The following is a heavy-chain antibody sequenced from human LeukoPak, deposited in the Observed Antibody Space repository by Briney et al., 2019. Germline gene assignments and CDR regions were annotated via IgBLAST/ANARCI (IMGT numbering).Heavy chain of an antibody. CDR1: GGTFSSYA. V-gene: IGHV1-69*01. CDR2: IIPIFGTA. Sequence: SVKVSCKASGGTFSSYAISWVRQAPGQGLEWMGGIIPIFGTANYAQKFQGRVTITADESTSTAYMELSSLRSEDTAVYYCASAVVGATDHYYYGMDVWGQGTTVTVSS. D-gene: IGHD1-26*01. CDR3: ASAVVGATDHYYYGMDV. J-gene: IGHJ6*02.